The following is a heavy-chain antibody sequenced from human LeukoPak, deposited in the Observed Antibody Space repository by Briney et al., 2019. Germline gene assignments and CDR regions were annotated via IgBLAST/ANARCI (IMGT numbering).Heavy chain of an antibody. V-gene: IGHV4-59*12. CDR2: IYYSGST. Sequence: PSETLSLTCTVSGGSISSYYWSWIRQPPGKGLEWIGYIYYSGSTNYKPSLKSRVTISVDTSKSQFSLRLSSVTAADTAVYYCARLGSSDNWGQGTLVTVSS. J-gene: IGHJ4*02. CDR3: ARLGSSDN. D-gene: IGHD2-15*01. CDR1: GGSISSYY.